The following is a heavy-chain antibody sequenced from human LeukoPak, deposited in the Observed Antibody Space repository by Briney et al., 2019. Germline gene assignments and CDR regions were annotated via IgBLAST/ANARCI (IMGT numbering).Heavy chain of an antibody. V-gene: IGHV3-23*01. CDR2: ISGSGGST. CDR3: AKDHMIVVVLGAFDI. CDR1: GFPFSSYA. Sequence: GGSLRLSCAASGFPFSSYAMSWVRQAPGKGLEWVSAISGSGGSTYYADSVKGRFTISRDNSKNTLYLQMNSLRAEDTAVYYCAKDHMIVVVLGAFDIWGQGTMVTVSS. J-gene: IGHJ3*02. D-gene: IGHD3-22*01.